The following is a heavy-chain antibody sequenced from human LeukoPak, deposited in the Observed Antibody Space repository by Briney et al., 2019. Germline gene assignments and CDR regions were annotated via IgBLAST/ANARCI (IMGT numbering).Heavy chain of an antibody. CDR3: AITSSGWYYYFDY. V-gene: IGHV1-18*04. Sequence: ASVKVSCKASGYTFTSYYMHWVRQAPGQGLEWMGWISAYNGNTNYAQKFQGRVTMTTDTSTSTAYMELRSLRSDDTAVYYCAITSSGWYYYFDYWGQGTLVTVSS. CDR2: ISAYNGNT. CDR1: GYTFTSYY. D-gene: IGHD6-19*01. J-gene: IGHJ4*02.